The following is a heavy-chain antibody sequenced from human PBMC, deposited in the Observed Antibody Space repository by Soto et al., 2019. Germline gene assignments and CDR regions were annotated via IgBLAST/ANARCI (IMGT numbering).Heavy chain of an antibody. CDR2: IGTAGDT. Sequence: GGSLRLSCAASGFTFSSYDMHWVRQATGKGLEWVSAIGTAGDTYYPGSVKGRFTISRENAKNSLYLQMNSLRAGDTAVYYCARASYGDYVGEDAFDIWGQGTMVTVSS. D-gene: IGHD4-17*01. J-gene: IGHJ3*02. CDR3: ARASYGDYVGEDAFDI. CDR1: GFTFSSYD. V-gene: IGHV3-13*01.